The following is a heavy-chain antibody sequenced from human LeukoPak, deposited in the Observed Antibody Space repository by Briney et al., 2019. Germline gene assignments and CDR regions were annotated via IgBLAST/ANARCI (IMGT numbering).Heavy chain of an antibody. Sequence: ASVKVSCKASGGTFSSYAISWVRQAPGQGLEWMGGIIPIFGTANYAQKFQGRVTITADESTSTAYMELSSLRSEDTAVYYCARAPYYYGSGSSNWFDPWGQGTLVTVSS. CDR2: IIPIFGTA. V-gene: IGHV1-69*13. D-gene: IGHD3-10*01. J-gene: IGHJ5*02. CDR3: ARAPYYYGSGSSNWFDP. CDR1: GGTFSSYA.